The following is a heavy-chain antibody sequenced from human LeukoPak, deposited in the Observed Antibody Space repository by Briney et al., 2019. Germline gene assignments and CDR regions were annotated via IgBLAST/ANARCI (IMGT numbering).Heavy chain of an antibody. V-gene: IGHV4-61*05. CDR1: GGSISSSSYY. Sequence: SETLSLTCTVSGGSISSSSYYWGWIRQPPGKGLEWIGYIYYSGSTNYNPSLKSRVTISVDTSKNQFSLKLSSVTAADTAVYYCARAYCSGGSCYVDPWGQGTLVTVSS. J-gene: IGHJ5*02. D-gene: IGHD2-15*01. CDR2: IYYSGST. CDR3: ARAYCSGGSCYVDP.